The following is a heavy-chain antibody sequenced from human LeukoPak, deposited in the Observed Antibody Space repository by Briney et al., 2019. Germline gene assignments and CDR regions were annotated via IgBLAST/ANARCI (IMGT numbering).Heavy chain of an antibody. Sequence: GGSLRLSCAASGFTVSSNYMSWVRQAPGKGLEWVSVIYSGGSTYYADSVKGRFTISRDNSKNTLYLQMNSLRAEDTDVYYCARDAGLGGGPYFDYWGQGTLVTVSS. CDR1: GFTVSSNY. D-gene: IGHD1-26*01. CDR3: ARDAGLGGGPYFDY. CDR2: IYSGGST. J-gene: IGHJ4*02. V-gene: IGHV3-66*02.